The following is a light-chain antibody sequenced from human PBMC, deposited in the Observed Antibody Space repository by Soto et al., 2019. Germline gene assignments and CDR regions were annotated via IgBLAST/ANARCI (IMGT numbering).Light chain of an antibody. CDR2: DVS. V-gene: IGLV2-23*02. Sequence: QSALTQPASVSGSPGQSITISCTGTSSDVGYYNLVSWYQHHPGKAPKLMIYDVSKRPSGVSNRFSGSKSGNTASLTISGLQAEDESDYYCCSYAGPSTRYVFGTGTKLTVL. J-gene: IGLJ1*01. CDR1: SSDVGYYNL. CDR3: CSYAGPSTRYV.